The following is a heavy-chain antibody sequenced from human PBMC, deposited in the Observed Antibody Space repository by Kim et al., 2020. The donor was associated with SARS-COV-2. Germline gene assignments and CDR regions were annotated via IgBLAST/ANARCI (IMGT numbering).Heavy chain of an antibody. D-gene: IGHD6-19*01. J-gene: IGHJ5*02. CDR2: IISGGSCT. V-gene: IGHV3-23*03. Sequence: GGSLRLSCAASGFTFTSYAMSWVRQAPGKGLEWVSVIISGGSCTYYADSVKGRFTISRDNSKNTLYLQMNSLRAEDTAVYYCAKNQWLGYNWFDPWGQGTLVTVSS. CDR3: AKNQWLGYNWFDP. CDR1: GFTFTSYA.